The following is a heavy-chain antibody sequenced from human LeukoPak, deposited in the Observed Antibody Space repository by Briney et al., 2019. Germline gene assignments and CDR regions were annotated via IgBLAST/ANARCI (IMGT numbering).Heavy chain of an antibody. V-gene: IGHV3-30*01. CDR2: ISYDGSNK. J-gene: IGHJ4*02. Sequence: GGSLRLSCAASGFTFSSYAMHWVRQAPGKGLEWVAVISYDGSNKYYADSVKGRFTISRDNSKNTLYLQMNSLRAEDTAVYYCARPASYDFWSGYWDYWGQGTLVTVSS. D-gene: IGHD3-3*01. CDR3: ARPASYDFWSGYWDY. CDR1: GFTFSSYA.